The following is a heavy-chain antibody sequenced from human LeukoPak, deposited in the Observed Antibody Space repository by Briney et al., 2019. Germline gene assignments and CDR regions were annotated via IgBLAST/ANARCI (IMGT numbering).Heavy chain of an antibody. V-gene: IGHV4-39*07. CDR1: GGSISSSSYY. CDR3: ARDRYYYDSSGYNRMDV. Sequence: SETLSLTCTVSGGSISSSSYYWGWIRQPPGKGLEWIGSIYYSGSTYYNPSLKSRVTISVDTSKNQFSLKLSSVTAADTAVYYCARDRYYYDSSGYNRMDVWGKGTTVTISS. CDR2: IYYSGST. D-gene: IGHD3-22*01. J-gene: IGHJ6*04.